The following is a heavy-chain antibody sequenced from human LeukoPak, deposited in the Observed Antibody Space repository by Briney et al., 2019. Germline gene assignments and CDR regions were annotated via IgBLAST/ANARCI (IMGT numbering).Heavy chain of an antibody. CDR1: GFTFSSYA. V-gene: IGHV3-23*01. J-gene: IGHJ4*02. Sequence: GGSLRLSCAASGFTFSSYAMSWVRQAPGKGLEWVSAISGSGGSTYYADSVKGRFTISRDNSKNTLYLQMSSLRAEDTAVYYCAKQESGGSYFWRYFDYWGQGTLVTVSS. D-gene: IGHD1-26*01. CDR3: AKQESGGSYFWRYFDY. CDR2: ISGSGGST.